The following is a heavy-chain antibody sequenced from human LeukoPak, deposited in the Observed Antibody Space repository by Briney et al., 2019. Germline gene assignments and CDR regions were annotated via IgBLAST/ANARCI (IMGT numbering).Heavy chain of an antibody. Sequence: GGSLRLSCVASGFTFSSYAIHWVRQAPGKGPEWVAIISYDGSDKYYADSVKGRFTISRDNAKNSLYLQMNSLRAEDTAVYYCARDNPYYYGMDVWGQGTTVTVSS. V-gene: IGHV3-30-3*01. CDR3: ARDNPYYYGMDV. CDR1: GFTFSSYA. J-gene: IGHJ6*02. CDR2: ISYDGSDK.